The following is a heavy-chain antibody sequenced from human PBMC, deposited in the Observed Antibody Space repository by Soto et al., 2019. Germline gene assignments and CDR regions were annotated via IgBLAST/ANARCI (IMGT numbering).Heavy chain of an antibody. J-gene: IGHJ4*02. CDR1: GFTFNNYA. D-gene: IGHD3-3*01. CDR2: IGGRGSST. Sequence: EVQLLESGGGLVQPGESLRLSCVASGFTFNNYAMSWVRQAPGKGLEWVSAIGGRGSSTYYADSVKGRFTISRDNSKNTLYLHMDSLRAEDTALYYCAKDSDYYDFWSAVLDYWGQGTLVTVSS. CDR3: AKDSDYYDFWSAVLDY. V-gene: IGHV3-23*01.